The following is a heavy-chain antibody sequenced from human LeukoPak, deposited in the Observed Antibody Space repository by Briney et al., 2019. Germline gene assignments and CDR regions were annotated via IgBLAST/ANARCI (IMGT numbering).Heavy chain of an antibody. CDR1: GFTFSSYW. D-gene: IGHD2-15*01. J-gene: IGHJ6*03. CDR2: IKQDGSEK. V-gene: IGHV3-7*01. CDR3: ARAPRVDYMDV. Sequence: GGSWRLSCAASGFTFSSYWMSWVRQAPGKGLEWVANIKQDGSEKYYVDSVKGRFTISRDNAKNSLYLQMNSLRAEDTVVYYCARAPRVDYMDVWGKGTTVTVSS.